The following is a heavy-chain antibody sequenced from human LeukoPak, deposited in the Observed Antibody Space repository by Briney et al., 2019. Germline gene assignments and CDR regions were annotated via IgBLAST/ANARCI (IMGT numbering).Heavy chain of an antibody. Sequence: PSETLSLTCTVSVGSISSSSYYWGWVRQPPGKGLEWIGSIYYSGNTYYNPSLKSRVTISVDTSKNQFSLKLSSVTAADTAVYYCARHRTRDGSTSFDYWGQGTLVTVSS. J-gene: IGHJ4*02. D-gene: IGHD5-24*01. V-gene: IGHV4-39*01. CDR2: IYYSGNT. CDR3: ARHRTRDGSTSFDY. CDR1: VGSISSSSYY.